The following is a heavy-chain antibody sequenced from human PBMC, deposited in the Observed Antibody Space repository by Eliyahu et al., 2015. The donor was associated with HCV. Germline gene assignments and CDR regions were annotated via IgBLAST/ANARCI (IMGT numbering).Heavy chain of an antibody. J-gene: IGHJ3*02. D-gene: IGHD3-22*01. CDR3: ARGYDDDYAFDI. Sequence: QLQLQESGPGLVKTSETLSLTCSVXDGSLTXSFYFWGWVRQPPGKGLEWIAIIYQGTIYQSTNIYYNTSLKSRVTVSVDTSKRQFSLKLTSATAADTAVYYCARGYDDDYAFDIWGQGTMVTVSS. V-gene: IGHV4-39*01. CDR1: DGSLTXSFYF. CDR2: IYQSTNI.